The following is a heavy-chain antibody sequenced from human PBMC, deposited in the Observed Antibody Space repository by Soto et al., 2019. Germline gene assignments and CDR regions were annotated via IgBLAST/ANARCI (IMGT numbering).Heavy chain of an antibody. Sequence: QPGGSLRLSCAASGFTFSSYAMHWVRQAPGKGLEWVAVISYDGSNKYYADSVKGRFTISRDNSKNTLYLQMNSLRAEDTAVYYCAREGNYDFWSGYYKSPGALDYWGQGTLVTVSS. CDR2: ISYDGSNK. D-gene: IGHD3-3*01. J-gene: IGHJ4*02. CDR3: AREGNYDFWSGYYKSPGALDY. CDR1: GFTFSSYA. V-gene: IGHV3-30-3*01.